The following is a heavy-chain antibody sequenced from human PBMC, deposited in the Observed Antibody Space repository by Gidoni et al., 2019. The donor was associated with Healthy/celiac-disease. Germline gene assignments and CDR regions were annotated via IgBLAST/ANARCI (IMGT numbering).Heavy chain of an antibody. V-gene: IGHV3-30*18. CDR1: GLTFSSYG. Sequence: QVQLVESGGGVVQAGRSLRLSCAASGLTFSSYGRHWVRQAPGQGVEWVAVISYDGSNKYYADSVKGRFTISRDNSKNTLYLQMNSLRAEDTAVYYCAKNGASYYYGTHPLYGMDVWGQGTTVTVSS. D-gene: IGHD3-10*01. CDR2: ISYDGSNK. J-gene: IGHJ6*02. CDR3: AKNGASYYYGTHPLYGMDV.